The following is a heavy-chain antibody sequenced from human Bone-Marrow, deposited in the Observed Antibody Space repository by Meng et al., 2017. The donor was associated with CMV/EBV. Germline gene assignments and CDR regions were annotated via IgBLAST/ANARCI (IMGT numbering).Heavy chain of an antibody. CDR3: ARYRTTADY. Sequence: GGSLRLSCAASGFTFSSYAMSWVRQAPGKGLEWVSVIYSGGSSTYYADSVKGRFTISRDNAKDSLFLQMNSLRAEDTAVYYCARYRTTADYWGQGTLVTVSS. D-gene: IGHD1-1*01. V-gene: IGHV3-23*03. CDR1: GFTFSSYA. J-gene: IGHJ4*02. CDR2: IYSGGSST.